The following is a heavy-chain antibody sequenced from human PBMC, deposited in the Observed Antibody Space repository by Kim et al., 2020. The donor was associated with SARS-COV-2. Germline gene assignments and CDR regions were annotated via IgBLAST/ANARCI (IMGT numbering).Heavy chain of an antibody. CDR1: GGSISSSSYY. V-gene: IGHV4-39*01. Sequence: SETLSLTCTVSGGSISSSSYYWGWIRQPPGKGLEWIGSIYYSGSTYYNPSLKSRVTISVDTSKNQFSLKLSSVTAADTAVYYCARRDKNDYLLGYWGQGTLVTVSS. J-gene: IGHJ4*02. D-gene: IGHD4-17*01. CDR3: ARRDKNDYLLGY. CDR2: IYYSGST.